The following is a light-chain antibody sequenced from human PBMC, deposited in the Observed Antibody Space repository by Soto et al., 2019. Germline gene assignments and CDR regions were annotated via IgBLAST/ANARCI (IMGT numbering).Light chain of an antibody. CDR2: GVS. J-gene: IGLJ1*01. Sequence: SVLTQPASVSGPPGQSITISCTGTSSDVGAYNYVSWYQQHPGKAPKLMIYGVSNRPSGVSNRFSGSKSGNTASLTISGLQAEDEADYYCSSYISSSTLVFGTGTKVTVL. CDR3: SSYISSSTLV. V-gene: IGLV2-14*01. CDR1: SSDVGAYNY.